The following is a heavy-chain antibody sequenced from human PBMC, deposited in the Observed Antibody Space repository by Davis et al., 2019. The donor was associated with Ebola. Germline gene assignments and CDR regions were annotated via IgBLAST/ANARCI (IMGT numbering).Heavy chain of an antibody. J-gene: IGHJ6*02. CDR1: GFTFSGSA. D-gene: IGHD3-16*01. CDR2: IRSKANSYAT. Sequence: PGGSLRLSCAAFGFTFSGSAMHWVRQASGKGLEWVGRIRSKANSYATAYAASVKGRFTISRDDSKNTAYLQMNSLKTEDTAVYYCTRHSIRPGGSSEARMDVWGQGTTVTVSS. CDR3: TRHSIRPGGSSEARMDV. V-gene: IGHV3-73*01.